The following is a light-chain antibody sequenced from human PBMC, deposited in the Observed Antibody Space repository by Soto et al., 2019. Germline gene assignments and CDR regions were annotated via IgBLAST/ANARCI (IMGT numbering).Light chain of an antibody. V-gene: IGLV2-23*01. J-gene: IGLJ1*01. CDR3: CSFARSTTFYV. CDR2: EGD. CDR1: SSDVGSSNL. Sequence: TSSDVGSSNLVSWYQQHPGKAPKLIIFEGDRRPSGVSGRFSGSKSGNTASLTISGLQAEDEADYYCCSFARSTTFYVFGTGTKVTVL.